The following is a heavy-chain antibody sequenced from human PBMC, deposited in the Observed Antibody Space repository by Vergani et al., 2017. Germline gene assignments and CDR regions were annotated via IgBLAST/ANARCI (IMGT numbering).Heavy chain of an antibody. CDR2: INPNSGGT. CDR1: GYTFTGYY. V-gene: IGHV1-2*02. Sequence: QVQLVQSGAEVKKPGASVEVSCKASGYTFTGYYMHWVRQAPGQGLEWMGWINPNSGGTNYAQKFQGRVTMTRDTSISTAYMELSRLRSDDTAVYYCARVRRHGSGSYLFDYWGQGTLVTVSS. J-gene: IGHJ4*02. CDR3: ARVRRHGSGSYLFDY. D-gene: IGHD3-10*01.